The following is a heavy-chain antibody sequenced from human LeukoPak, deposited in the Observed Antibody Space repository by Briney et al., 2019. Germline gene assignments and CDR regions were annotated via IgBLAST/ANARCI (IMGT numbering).Heavy chain of an antibody. D-gene: IGHD1-26*01. Sequence: GGSLRLSCAASGFTFSSYSMNWVRQAPGKGLEWVSYISSSSSTIYYADSVKGRFTISRDNAKNSLYLQMNSLRAEDTAVYYCARGVGATFHDAFDIRGQGTMVTVSS. CDR2: ISSSSSTI. J-gene: IGHJ3*02. CDR3: ARGVGATFHDAFDI. CDR1: GFTFSSYS. V-gene: IGHV3-48*01.